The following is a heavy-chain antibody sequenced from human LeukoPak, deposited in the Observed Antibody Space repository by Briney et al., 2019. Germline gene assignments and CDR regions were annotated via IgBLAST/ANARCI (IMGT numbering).Heavy chain of an antibody. CDR1: GFTLTTYE. CDR2: ISSSGSST. Sequence: GGPLRLSCAASGFTLTTYEMNWVRQAPGKGLEWDSHISSSGSSTYYAGSVKGRFTISRDKAKSSLYLQMNSLRAEDTAVYYCKRVIGWLFHLWRRGTLVTVSS. D-gene: IGHD5-24*01. J-gene: IGHJ2*01. CDR3: KRVIGWLFHL. V-gene: IGHV3-48*03.